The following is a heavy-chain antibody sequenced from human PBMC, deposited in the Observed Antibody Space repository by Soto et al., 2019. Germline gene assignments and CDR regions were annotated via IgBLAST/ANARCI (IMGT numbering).Heavy chain of an antibody. J-gene: IGHJ4*02. D-gene: IGHD6-13*01. Sequence: QVQLVQSGAEVKKPGASVKISCKTSGYIFINYYIHWVRQAPGQGREWVALFNPMSGSTNYAQKLQGRVTVTSDTSTSTVYMELSSLISEDTAVYYCARDLAAADYWGQGTLVTVSS. CDR3: ARDLAAADY. CDR2: FNPMSGST. V-gene: IGHV1-46*04. CDR1: GYIFINYY.